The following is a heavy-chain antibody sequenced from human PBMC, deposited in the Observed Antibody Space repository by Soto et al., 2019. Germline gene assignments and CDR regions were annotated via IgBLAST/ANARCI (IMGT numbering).Heavy chain of an antibody. D-gene: IGHD2-8*01. V-gene: IGHV1-69*12. CDR3: AREIVLMVYAPRGWFDP. CDR2: IIPIFGTA. CDR1: GGTFSSYA. Sequence: QVQLVQSGAEVKKPGSSVKVSCKASGGTFSSYAISWVRQAPGQGLEWMGGIIPIFGTANYAQKFQGRVTIPADESTSTAYMELSSLRSEDTAVYYCAREIVLMVYAPRGWFDPWGQGTLVTVSS. J-gene: IGHJ5*02.